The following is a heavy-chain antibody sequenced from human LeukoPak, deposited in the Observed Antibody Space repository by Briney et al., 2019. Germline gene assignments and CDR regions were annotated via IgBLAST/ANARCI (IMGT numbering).Heavy chain of an antibody. J-gene: IGHJ4*02. CDR2: INHSGST. Sequence: SETLSLTCTVSGGSISSYYWSWIRQPPGKGLEWIGEINHSGSTNYNPSLKSRVTISVDTSKNQFSLKLSSVTAADTAVYYCARGPRYYDILTGYYIGPSFDYWGQGTLVTVSS. V-gene: IGHV4-34*01. D-gene: IGHD3-9*01. CDR3: ARGPRYYDILTGYYIGPSFDY. CDR1: GGSISSYY.